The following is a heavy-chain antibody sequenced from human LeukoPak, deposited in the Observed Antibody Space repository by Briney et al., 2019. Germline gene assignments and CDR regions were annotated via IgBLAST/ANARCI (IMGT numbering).Heavy chain of an antibody. CDR2: ISYDGSNK. Sequence: GGSWRLSCAAPGFTFSSYGMHWVRKAPGKGLEWGPVISYDGSNKYYADSVKGRFTISRDNSKNTLYLQMNSLRAEDTAVYYCAKDAHSSGWYRFGRSYYFDYWGQGTLVTVSS. D-gene: IGHD6-19*01. CDR3: AKDAHSSGWYRFGRSYYFDY. CDR1: GFTFSSYG. J-gene: IGHJ4*02. V-gene: IGHV3-30*18.